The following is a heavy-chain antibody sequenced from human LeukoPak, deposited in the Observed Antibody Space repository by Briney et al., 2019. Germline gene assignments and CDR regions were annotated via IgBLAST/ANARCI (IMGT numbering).Heavy chain of an antibody. Sequence: GGSLRLSCAASGFTFSSYGMSWVRQAPGKGLEWVSAISGSGGSTYYADSVKGRFTISRDNSKNTLYLQMNSLRAEDTAVYYCARVDYGDYVGKEDYWGQGTLVTVSS. V-gene: IGHV3-23*01. CDR3: ARVDYGDYVGKEDY. CDR2: ISGSGGST. J-gene: IGHJ4*02. CDR1: GFTFSSYG. D-gene: IGHD4-17*01.